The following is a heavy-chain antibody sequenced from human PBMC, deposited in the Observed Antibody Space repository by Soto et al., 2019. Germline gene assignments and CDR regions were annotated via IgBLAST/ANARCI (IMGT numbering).Heavy chain of an antibody. D-gene: IGHD4-17*01. Sequence: QVQLQESGPGLVKPSETLSLTCTVSGGSISSYYWSWIRQPPGKGLEWIGYIYYSGSTNYNPSLKRRVTIAVDTSKNQFSLKLRSVTAADTAVYYCARHGRGTPATTRPGFFDYWGQGTLVTVSS. CDR1: GGSISSYY. CDR2: IYYSGST. V-gene: IGHV4-59*08. J-gene: IGHJ4*02. CDR3: ARHGRGTPATTRPGFFDY.